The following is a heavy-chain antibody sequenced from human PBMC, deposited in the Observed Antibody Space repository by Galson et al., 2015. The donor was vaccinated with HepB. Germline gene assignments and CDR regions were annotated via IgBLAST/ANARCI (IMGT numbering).Heavy chain of an antibody. J-gene: IGHJ3*01. V-gene: IGHV3-21*01. Sequence: SLRLSCAASGFTFSSYSMNWVRQAPGKGLEWVSSISSSNNYIYYADSVKGRFTISRDNAKNSLYLQMNSLRAEDTARYYCVKEDILAGYLVGAFHVWGQGTMVTVSS. CDR1: GFTFSSYS. CDR3: VKEDILAGYLVGAFHV. CDR2: ISSSNNYI. D-gene: IGHD3-9*01.